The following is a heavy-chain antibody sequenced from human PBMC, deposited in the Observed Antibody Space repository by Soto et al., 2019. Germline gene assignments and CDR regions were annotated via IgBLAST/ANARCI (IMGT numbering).Heavy chain of an antibody. CDR3: ARALLGYCSSTSCSPFDP. V-gene: IGHV1-69*01. CDR2: IIPIFGTA. J-gene: IGHJ5*02. CDR1: GGTFSNYA. Sequence: QVQLVQSGAEVKKPGSSVKVSCKASGGTFSNYAISWVRQAPGQGLEWMGGIIPIFGTANYAQKFQGRVTITADESTSTAYTELSSLRSEDTAMYYCARALLGYCSSTSCSPFDPWGQGTLVTVSS. D-gene: IGHD2-2*03.